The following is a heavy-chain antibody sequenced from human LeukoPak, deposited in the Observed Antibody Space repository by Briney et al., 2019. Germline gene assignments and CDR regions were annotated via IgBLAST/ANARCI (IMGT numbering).Heavy chain of an antibody. D-gene: IGHD2-15*01. Sequence: PSETLSLTCAVYGGSFSGYYWSWIRQPPGKGLEWIGEINHSGSTNHNPSLKSRVTISVDTSKNQFSLKLSSVTAADTAVYYCARGEPGYCSGGSCYPFDYWGQGTLVTVSS. J-gene: IGHJ4*02. CDR2: INHSGST. V-gene: IGHV4-34*01. CDR1: GGSFSGYY. CDR3: ARGEPGYCSGGSCYPFDY.